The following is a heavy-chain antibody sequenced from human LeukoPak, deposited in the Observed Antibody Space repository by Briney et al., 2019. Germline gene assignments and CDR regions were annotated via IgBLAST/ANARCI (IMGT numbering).Heavy chain of an antibody. CDR2: IWYDGSDK. V-gene: IGHV3-33*01. Sequence: TGGSLRLSCGASGFNFSNYAMHWVRQAPGKGLEWVAVIWYDGSDKYYADSVKGRFSISRDNTKNPLYLQMNSLRAEDTAVYYCARDLPPVVNFYFDSWGQGTLVTVSS. J-gene: IGHJ4*02. CDR1: GFNFSNYA. CDR3: ARDLPPVVNFYFDS. D-gene: IGHD3-22*01.